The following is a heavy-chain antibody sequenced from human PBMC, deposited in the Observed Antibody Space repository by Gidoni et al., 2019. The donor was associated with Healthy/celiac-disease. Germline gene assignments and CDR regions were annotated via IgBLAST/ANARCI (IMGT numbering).Heavy chain of an antibody. J-gene: IGHJ1*01. D-gene: IGHD1-26*01. Sequence: QVQLVQSGAEVKKPGASVKVSCKASGYTFTGYYMHWVRQAPGQGLEWMGWINPNSGGTNYAQKLQGRVTMTRDTSISTAYMELSRLRSDDTAVYYCARVEVGATPAAEYFQHWGQGTLVTVSS. CDR3: ARVEVGATPAAEYFQH. CDR2: INPNSGGT. V-gene: IGHV1-2*02. CDR1: GYTFTGYY.